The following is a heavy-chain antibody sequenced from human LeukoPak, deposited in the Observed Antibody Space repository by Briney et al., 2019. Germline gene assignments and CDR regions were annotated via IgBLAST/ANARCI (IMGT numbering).Heavy chain of an antibody. J-gene: IGHJ4*02. CDR1: GFTFSSYA. D-gene: IGHD3-9*01. Sequence: PGGSLRLSCAASGFTFSSYAMHWVRQAPGKGLEWVAVISYDGSNKYYADSVKGRFTIPRDNSKNTLYLQMNSLRAEDTAVYYCASAYYDILTGPYPRDYWGQGTLVTVSS. CDR3: ASAYYDILTGPYPRDY. V-gene: IGHV3-30*14. CDR2: ISYDGSNK.